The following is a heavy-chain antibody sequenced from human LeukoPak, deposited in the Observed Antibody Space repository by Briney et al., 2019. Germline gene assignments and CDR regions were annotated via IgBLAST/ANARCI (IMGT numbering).Heavy chain of an antibody. J-gene: IGHJ4*02. D-gene: IGHD3-3*01. V-gene: IGHV3-7*01. CDR3: AREGYDFGSGYSFYFDY. CDR1: GFTFSTYL. Sequence: GGSLRLSCAASGFTFSTYLMSWVRQAPGKGLEWVANIKQDGSEKYYVDSVKGRFTISRDNAKNSLYLQMNSLRAEDTAVYYCAREGYDFGSGYSFYFDYWGQGTLVTVSS. CDR2: IKQDGSEK.